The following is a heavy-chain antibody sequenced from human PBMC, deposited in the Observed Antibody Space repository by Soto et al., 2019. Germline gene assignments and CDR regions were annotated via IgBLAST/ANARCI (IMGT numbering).Heavy chain of an antibody. D-gene: IGHD3-22*01. CDR1: GFTVGSNY. CDR2: IYSGGST. CDR3: ARTYDSRGYTPDDLYYGMDV. J-gene: IGHJ6*02. Sequence: GGSLSLSCVASGFTVGSNYMSWVRQAPGEGLEWVSVIYSGGSTYYADSVKGRFTISRDNSKNTLYLQVNSLRAEDTAVYYCARTYDSRGYTPDDLYYGMDVWGQGTTVTVSS. V-gene: IGHV3-66*01.